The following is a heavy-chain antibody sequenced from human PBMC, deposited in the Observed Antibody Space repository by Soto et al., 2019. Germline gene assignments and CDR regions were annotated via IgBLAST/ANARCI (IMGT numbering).Heavy chain of an antibody. D-gene: IGHD1-20*01. CDR1: GVTFTSSA. CDR2: TVVGSGNT. V-gene: IGHV1-58*01. CDR3: AAVHSITGLWYYFDY. Sequence: SVKVSCKASGVTFTSSAVQWVRQARGQRLEWIGWTVVGSGNTNYAQKFQERVTITRDMSTSTAYMELSSLRSEDTAVYYCAAVHSITGLWYYFDYWGQGTLVTVSS. J-gene: IGHJ4*02.